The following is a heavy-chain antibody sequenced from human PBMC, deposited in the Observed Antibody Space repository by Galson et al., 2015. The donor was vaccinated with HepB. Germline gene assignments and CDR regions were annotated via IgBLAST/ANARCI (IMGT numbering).Heavy chain of an antibody. Sequence: SLRLSCAASGFTFSHAWMSWVRQAPGKGLEWVGRIKSKTDGGTTDYAAPVKGRFTISRDDSKNTLYLQMNSLKTEDTAVYYCTTSAYYDFWSGWVSNDYWGQGTLVTVSS. V-gene: IGHV3-15*01. D-gene: IGHD3-3*01. CDR1: GFTFSHAW. CDR2: IKSKTDGGTT. J-gene: IGHJ4*02. CDR3: TTSAYYDFWSGWVSNDY.